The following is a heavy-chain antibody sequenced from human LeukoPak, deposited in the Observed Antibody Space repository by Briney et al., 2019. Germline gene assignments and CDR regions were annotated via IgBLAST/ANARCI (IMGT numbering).Heavy chain of an antibody. J-gene: IGHJ4*02. CDR1: GYTLTNYN. CDR3: AREFGHCYGDNCFYFFDT. D-gene: IGHD4-23*01. V-gene: IGHV1-18*01. Sequence: ASVKVSFKASGYTLTNYNTSWVRQAPGQGLEWMGWINTYKGDTLYAQKLQGRVTMIADTSTNTAYMELRSLRFDDTAVYYCAREFGHCYGDNCFYFFDTWGQGFRVTVSS. CDR2: INTYKGDT.